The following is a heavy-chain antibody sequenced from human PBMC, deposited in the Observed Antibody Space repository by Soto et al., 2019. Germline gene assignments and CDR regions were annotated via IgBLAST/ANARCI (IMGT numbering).Heavy chain of an antibody. Sequence: SETLSLTCSVSGASMNTYYWSLIRQPPGKGLEWIGYMDYSGSTKYNPSLGSRVTVSIDRSKKQFSLTLGPVTAADTAVYYCARGWPSSGYDPWGRGTLVTVSS. CDR2: MDYSGST. J-gene: IGHJ5*02. D-gene: IGHD3-22*01. V-gene: IGHV4-59*01. CDR1: GASMNTYY. CDR3: ARGWPSSGYDP.